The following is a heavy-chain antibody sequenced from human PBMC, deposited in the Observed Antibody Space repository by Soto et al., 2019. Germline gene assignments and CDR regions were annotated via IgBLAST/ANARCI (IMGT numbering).Heavy chain of an antibody. CDR3: ARQGECGSTSCNGY. V-gene: IGHV4-39*01. CDR2: VFSDGTT. Sequence: QLQLQESGPGLVKPSETLSLTCTFSGASIISGSDYWGWVRQPPGKGLEWSANVFSDGTTYYSPSLNSRVTISVDTSKNQFSLRLRSVTTADTAVYYCARQGECGSTSCNGYWGQGTLVTVSS. CDR1: GASIISGSDY. D-gene: IGHD2-2*01. J-gene: IGHJ4*02.